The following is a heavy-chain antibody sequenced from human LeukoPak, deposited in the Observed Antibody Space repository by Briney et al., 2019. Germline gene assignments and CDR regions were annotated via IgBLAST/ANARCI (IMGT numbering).Heavy chain of an antibody. D-gene: IGHD5-18*01. Sequence: GGSLRLSCAASGFTVSSNYMSWVRQAPGKGLEWVSVIYSGGSTYYADSVKGRFTISRDNAKNSLYLQMNSLRAEDTAVYYCANTAMDLADFDYWGQGTLVTVSS. V-gene: IGHV3-66*01. J-gene: IGHJ4*02. CDR1: GFTVSSNY. CDR3: ANTAMDLADFDY. CDR2: IYSGGST.